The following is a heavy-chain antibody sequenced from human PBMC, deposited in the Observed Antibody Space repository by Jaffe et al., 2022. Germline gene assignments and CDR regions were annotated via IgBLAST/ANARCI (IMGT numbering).Heavy chain of an antibody. V-gene: IGHV5-51*03. CDR1: GYIFATYW. CDR3: AKTAARYGDFNYMDV. Sequence: EEQLVQSGTEVKKPGESLKMSCEGSGYIFATYWIAWVRQVPGKGLEWVGIIYPGDSQTIYSPSFQGQVTISADKSISTAYLQLNSLKAADTAIYYCAKTAARYGDFNYMDVWGNGTTVIVSS. J-gene: IGHJ6*03. D-gene: IGHD4-17*01. CDR2: IYPGDSQT.